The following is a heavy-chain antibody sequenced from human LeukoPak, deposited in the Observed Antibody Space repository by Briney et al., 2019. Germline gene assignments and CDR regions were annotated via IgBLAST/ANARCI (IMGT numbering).Heavy chain of an antibody. CDR3: ARAHRLLWFGESHSYDAFDI. J-gene: IGHJ3*02. D-gene: IGHD3-10*01. CDR2: IYYSGST. Sequence: PSQTLSLTCTVSGGSISSGGYYWSWIRQHPGKGLEWIGYIYYSGSTYYNPSLKSRVTISVDTSKNQFSLKLSSVTAADTAVYYCARAHRLLWFGESHSYDAFDIWGQGTMVTVSS. V-gene: IGHV4-31*03. CDR1: GGSISSGGYY.